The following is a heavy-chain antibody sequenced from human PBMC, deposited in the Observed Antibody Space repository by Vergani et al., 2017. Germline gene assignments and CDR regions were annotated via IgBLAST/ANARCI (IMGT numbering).Heavy chain of an antibody. CDR3: ARDYLDFSGSGSPDYFDH. Sequence: QVQLVDSGGGLVKPGGSLRLSCTASGFFFSDYYMSWLRQAPGKGLEWISYIASSDTTVYYADSVKGRFTISRDNAKNSLYLEMNSLRAEDTAVYYCARDYLDFSGSGSPDYFDHWGQGTQVTVSS. D-gene: IGHD3-10*01. J-gene: IGHJ4*02. CDR2: IASSDTTV. V-gene: IGHV3-11*04. CDR1: GFFFSDYY.